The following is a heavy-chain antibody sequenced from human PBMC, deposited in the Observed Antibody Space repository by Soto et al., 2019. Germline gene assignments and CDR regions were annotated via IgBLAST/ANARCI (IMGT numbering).Heavy chain of an antibody. CDR2: IWYDGINQ. V-gene: IGHV3-33*01. CDR3: AREADSGQLWFGNPDH. J-gene: IGHJ5*02. CDR1: GFIFRSYG. Sequence: PGGSLRLSCAASGFIFRSYGMHWVRQAPGKGLEWVAYIWYDGINQYYADSVKGRFTISKDNSKNTLYLQMSSLRAEDTAVYYCAREADSGQLWFGNPDHWGQGTLVTVS. D-gene: IGHD3-10*01.